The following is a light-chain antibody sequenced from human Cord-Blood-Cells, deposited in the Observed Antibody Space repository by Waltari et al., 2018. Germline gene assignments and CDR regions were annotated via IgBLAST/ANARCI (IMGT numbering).Light chain of an antibody. CDR3: QERDSSTAV. CDR2: QDS. CDR1: VAGDKD. Sequence: SYELPLPPSGALSPGQASTITSSGDVAGDKDACWYQQKPGQSPVLVIYQDSKRPSGIPERFAGYTCGNAATLTISRPEAMDEADYYGQERDSSTAVFGGGTKLTVL. J-gene: IGLJ2*01. V-gene: IGLV3-1*01.